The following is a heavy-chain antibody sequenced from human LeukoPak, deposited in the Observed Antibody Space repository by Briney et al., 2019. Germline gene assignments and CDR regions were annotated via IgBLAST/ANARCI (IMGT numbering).Heavy chain of an antibody. D-gene: IGHD2-21*02. Sequence: GGSLRLSCAASGFTFSSYAMSWGRQAPGKGLEWVSAISGSGGSTYYADSAKGRFTTSRDNSKNTLYLQMNSLRAAETAVYYYSTTLPDDFAQIYYYGMDVWGQGTTVTVSS. J-gene: IGHJ6*02. CDR3: STTLPDDFAQIYYYGMDV. CDR1: GFTFSSYA. V-gene: IGHV3-23*01. CDR2: ISGSGGST.